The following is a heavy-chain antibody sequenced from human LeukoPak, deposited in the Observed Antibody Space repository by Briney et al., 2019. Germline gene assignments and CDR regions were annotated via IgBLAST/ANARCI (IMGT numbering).Heavy chain of an antibody. CDR1: GYTFTSYG. Sequence: ASVKVSCKASGYTFTSYGISWVRQAPGQGLEWMGWISAYNGNTNYAQKLQGRVTMTTDTSTSTAYMELRSLRSDDTAVYYCARDSPELVLLWFGARRGMDVWGKGTTVTISS. CDR2: ISAYNGNT. CDR3: ARDSPELVLLWFGARRGMDV. J-gene: IGHJ6*03. D-gene: IGHD3-10*01. V-gene: IGHV1-18*01.